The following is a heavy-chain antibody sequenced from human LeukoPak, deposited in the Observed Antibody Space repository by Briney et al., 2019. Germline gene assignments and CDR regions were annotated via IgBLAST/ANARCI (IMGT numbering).Heavy chain of an antibody. J-gene: IGHJ4*02. D-gene: IGHD2-2*01. CDR1: GFTFSSYA. Sequence: GRSLRLSCAASGFTFSSYAMHWVRQAPGKGLEWVAVISYDGNIKYYADSVEGRFTISRDNSKNTLYLQMNSLTIEDTAMYYCARGGYCTITSCPWGSIDYWGQGTLVTVSS. V-gene: IGHV3-30-3*01. CDR3: ARGGYCTITSCPWGSIDY. CDR2: ISYDGNIK.